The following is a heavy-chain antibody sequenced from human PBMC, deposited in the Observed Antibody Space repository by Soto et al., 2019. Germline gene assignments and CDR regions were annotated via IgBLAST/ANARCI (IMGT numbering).Heavy chain of an antibody. CDR2: VQMSGTT. D-gene: IGHD1-1*01. CDR1: GASVRSYH. Sequence: QVRLQESGPGLVKPSETLSLTCAVSGASVRSYHWSWIRQAAGKGLEWIGRVQMSGTTNYNPSIKTRVNMSLDTSKNEVSLRMTSVTAADTAVYFCAKDRSTMRWFDPWGQGILVTGSS. J-gene: IGHJ5*02. CDR3: AKDRSTMRWFDP. V-gene: IGHV4-4*07.